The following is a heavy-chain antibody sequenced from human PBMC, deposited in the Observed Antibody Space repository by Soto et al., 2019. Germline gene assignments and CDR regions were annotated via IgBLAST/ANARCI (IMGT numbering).Heavy chain of an antibody. CDR3: ARDLLGYCSGGSCYGMDV. D-gene: IGHD2-15*01. J-gene: IGHJ6*02. Sequence: SLRLSCAASGFTFSSYAMHWVRQAPGKGLEWVAVISYDGSNKYYADSVKGRFTISRDNSKNTLYLQMNSLRAEDTAVYYCARDLLGYCSGGSCYGMDVWVQGTTVTVS. V-gene: IGHV3-30-3*01. CDR2: ISYDGSNK. CDR1: GFTFSSYA.